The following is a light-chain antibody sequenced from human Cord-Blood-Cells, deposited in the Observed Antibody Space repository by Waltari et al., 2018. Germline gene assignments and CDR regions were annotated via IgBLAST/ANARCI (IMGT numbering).Light chain of an antibody. CDR2: VAS. CDR1: QRVRSSY. V-gene: IGKV3-20*01. J-gene: IGKJ2*01. Sequence: EIVLTQSPGTLSLSPGERAPLSCRTSQRVRSSYLAWYQQKPGQAPRLLIYVASSRATGIPDRFSGSGSGTDFTLTISRLEPEDFAVYYCQQYGSSPRTFGQGTKLEIK. CDR3: QQYGSSPRT.